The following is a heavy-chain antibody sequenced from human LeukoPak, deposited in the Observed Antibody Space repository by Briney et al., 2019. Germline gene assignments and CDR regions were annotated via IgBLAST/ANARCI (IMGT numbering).Heavy chain of an antibody. CDR1: GYTFTGYY. V-gene: IGHV1-2*02. CDR3: ARDDGHYDSSGYDY. CDR2: INPNSGGT. Sequence: ASVKVSCKASGYTFTGYYMHWVRQAPGQGLEWMGWINPNSGGTNYAQKFRGRVTMTRDTSISTAYMELSRLRSDDTAVYYCARDDGHYDSSGYDYWGQGTLVTVSS. D-gene: IGHD3-22*01. J-gene: IGHJ4*02.